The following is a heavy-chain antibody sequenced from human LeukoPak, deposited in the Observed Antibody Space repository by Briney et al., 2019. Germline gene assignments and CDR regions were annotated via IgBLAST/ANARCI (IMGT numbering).Heavy chain of an antibody. D-gene: IGHD3-22*01. V-gene: IGHV1-18*03. CDR2: SSAYSGNS. CDR3: ARTPYHDSSGFDHFNY. J-gene: IGHJ4*02. Sequence: ASVKVSCNASGYTFSNYGITWVRQAPGQGLEWMGWSSAYSGNSNYARKFFDRLIMTVDSSTSIAYMELKSLRSDDMAVYYCARTPYHDSSGFDHFNYWGQGTLVTVSS. CDR1: GYTFSNYG.